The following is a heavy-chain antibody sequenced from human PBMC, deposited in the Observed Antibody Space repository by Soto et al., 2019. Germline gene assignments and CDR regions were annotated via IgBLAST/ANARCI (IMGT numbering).Heavy chain of an antibody. J-gene: IGHJ4*02. Sequence: EVQLVESGGGLVQPGGSLRLSCAASGFIFSSYSMNWVRQAPGKGLEWVSYISSSGITMYYADSVKGRFTISRDNAKNSLYLQMNSLRDEDTAVYYCARDDGGNLPYDYWGQGTLVTVSS. CDR3: ARDDGGNLPYDY. CDR2: ISSSGITM. CDR1: GFIFSSYS. V-gene: IGHV3-48*02. D-gene: IGHD1-1*01.